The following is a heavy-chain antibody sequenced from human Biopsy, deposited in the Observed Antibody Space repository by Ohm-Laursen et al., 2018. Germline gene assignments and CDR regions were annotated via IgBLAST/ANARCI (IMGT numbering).Heavy chain of an antibody. D-gene: IGHD2-2*02. CDR1: GFDFSDYS. CDR3: AKARSGSSNSCYNY. V-gene: IGHV3-21*04. Sequence: SLRLSCSASGFDFSDYSMGWVRQAPGKGLEWVSSVTTTSSYIYYADSVKGRFTISRDNSKNTLYLEMNSLRAEDTAIYYCAKARSGSSNSCYNYWGQGALVIVSS. J-gene: IGHJ4*02. CDR2: VTTTSSYI.